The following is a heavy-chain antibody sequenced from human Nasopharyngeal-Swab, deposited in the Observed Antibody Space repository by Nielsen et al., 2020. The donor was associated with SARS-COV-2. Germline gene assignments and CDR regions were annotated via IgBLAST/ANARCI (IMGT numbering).Heavy chain of an antibody. D-gene: IGHD3-16*01. CDR2: ISPYNDYT. V-gene: IGHV1-18*01. J-gene: IGHJ4*02. CDR1: GYTFSSYG. CDR3: ARELGVGLFDY. Sequence: ASVKVSCKTSGYTFSSYGIAWVRQAPGQGLEWLGWISPYNDYTHYAQKFQGSVTMTSGTSTSTAYLELRSLTSDDTAVYYCARELGVGLFDYWGQGTLVTVSS.